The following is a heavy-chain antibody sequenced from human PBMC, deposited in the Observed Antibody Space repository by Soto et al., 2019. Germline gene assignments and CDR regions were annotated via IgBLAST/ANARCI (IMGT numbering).Heavy chain of an antibody. V-gene: IGHV3-48*02. CDR1: GFSFSTYS. D-gene: IGHD2-8*02. Sequence: EVQLVESGGGLVRPGGSLRLSCAASGFSFSTYSMNWVRQAPGKGLEWLSYIITTGGNMFYADSVRGRFTISRDNGKNSVYLQMNSLRDEDTAVYYCARDTGYAFDIWGQGTRVTVSS. J-gene: IGHJ3*02. CDR3: ARDTGYAFDI. CDR2: IITTGGNM.